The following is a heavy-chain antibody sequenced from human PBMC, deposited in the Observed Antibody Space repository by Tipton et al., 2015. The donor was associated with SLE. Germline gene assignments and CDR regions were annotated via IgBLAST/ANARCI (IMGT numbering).Heavy chain of an antibody. CDR2: ISTYNGNT. CDR3: ARVRVDTAMGVFDF. D-gene: IGHD5-18*01. V-gene: IGHV1-18*01. J-gene: IGHJ4*02. CDR1: GYTFTTYG. Sequence: QLVQSGVEVKKPGASVRVSCKASGYTFTTYGISWVRQAPGQGLEWMGWISTYNGNTNYAQKLQGRVTMTSDTSTSTAYMELRSLRSDDTAIYYCARVRVDTAMGVFDFWGQGTVATGSS.